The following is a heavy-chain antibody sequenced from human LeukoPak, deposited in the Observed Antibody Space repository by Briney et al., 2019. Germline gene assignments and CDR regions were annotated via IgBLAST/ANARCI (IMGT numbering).Heavy chain of an antibody. V-gene: IGHV3-30*04. CDR1: GFTFSSYA. D-gene: IGHD1-1*01. J-gene: IGHJ5*02. Sequence: GRSLRLSCAASGFTFSSYAMHWVRQAPGKGLEWVAVISYDGSNKYYADSVKGRFTISRDNSKNTLYLQMNSLRAEDTAVYYCASDPGAWGQGTLVTVSS. CDR3: ASDPGA. CDR2: ISYDGSNK.